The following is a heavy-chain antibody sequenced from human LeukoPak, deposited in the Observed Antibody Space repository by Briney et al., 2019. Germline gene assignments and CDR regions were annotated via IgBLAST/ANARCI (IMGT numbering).Heavy chain of an antibody. V-gene: IGHV3-7*01. CDR2: MNQDGSKK. CDR1: GFTFGNYW. Sequence: GGSLRLSCAASGFTFGNYWMNWVRQAPGKGLEWVASMNQDGSKKYHVDSVKGRFTISRGNAKYSLHLQMSSLRAEDTAVYYCARDSGYSKFDIWGQGTMVIVSS. J-gene: IGHJ3*02. D-gene: IGHD6-13*01. CDR3: ARDSGYSKFDI.